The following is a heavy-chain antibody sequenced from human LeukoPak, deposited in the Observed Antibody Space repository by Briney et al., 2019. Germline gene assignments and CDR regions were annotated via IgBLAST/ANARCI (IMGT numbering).Heavy chain of an antibody. CDR2: ISSYGDNT. D-gene: IGHD4-23*01. CDR3: ARATNSYGGNSDY. Sequence: GGCLRLSCVAPGFTFSVYTMHWGRQAPGKGLEYVSAISSYGDNTYYANSVKDRFTISRDNSKNTPYLQMGSLRADDMAVYYCARATNSYGGNSDYWGQGTLVTVSS. J-gene: IGHJ4*02. V-gene: IGHV3-64*01. CDR1: GFTFSVYT.